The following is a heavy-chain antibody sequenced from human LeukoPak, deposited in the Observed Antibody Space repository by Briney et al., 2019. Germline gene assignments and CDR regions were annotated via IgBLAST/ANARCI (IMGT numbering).Heavy chain of an antibody. CDR3: ARIWPDL. V-gene: IGHV4-34*01. Sequence: PSETLSLTCAVYGESFSGYSWSWIRQPPGKGLEWIGEINHSGYTDYNPSLKSRVTISVDTSKKQFSLRLNSVTAADTAVYYCARIWPDLWGRGTLVTVSS. CDR1: GESFSGYS. CDR2: INHSGYT. J-gene: IGHJ2*01. D-gene: IGHD3-10*01.